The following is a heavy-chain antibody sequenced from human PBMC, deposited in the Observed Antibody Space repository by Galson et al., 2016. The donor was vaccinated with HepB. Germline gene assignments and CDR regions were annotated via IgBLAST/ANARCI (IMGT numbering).Heavy chain of an antibody. V-gene: IGHV4-4*02. J-gene: IGHJ3*02. D-gene: IGHD6-13*01. Sequence: SETLSLTCAVSGGSISRNNWWSWVRQPPGKRLEWIGEIFHSGSTNYNPSLKSRVTMSVDMSKTHVSLKLISVTAADTAMYYCASYLVQSWAGSDALDTWGLGTMVTVSS. CDR1: GGSISRNNW. CDR3: ASYLVQSWAGSDALDT. CDR2: IFHSGST.